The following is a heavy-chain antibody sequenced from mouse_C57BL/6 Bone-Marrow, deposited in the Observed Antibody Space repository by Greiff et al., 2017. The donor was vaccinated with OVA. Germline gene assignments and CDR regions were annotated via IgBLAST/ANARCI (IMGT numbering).Heavy chain of an antibody. D-gene: IGHD1-1*01. CDR2: IRFKSDNYST. Sequence: EVKVEESGGCLVQPGVSMQLSCVASCFPFIPYFLHCVRPSPAKGLYWVAPIRFKSDNYSTHYAESVKGRFTISRDDSKSSVYLQMNNLRAEDTGIYYCTGELLRFWYFDVWGTGTTVTVSS. J-gene: IGHJ1*03. CDR1: CFPFIPYF. V-gene: IGHV6-3*01. CDR3: TGELLRFWYFDV.